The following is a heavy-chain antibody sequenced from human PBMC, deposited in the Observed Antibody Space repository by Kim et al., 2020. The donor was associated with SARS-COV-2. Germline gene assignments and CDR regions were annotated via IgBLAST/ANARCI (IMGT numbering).Heavy chain of an antibody. J-gene: IGHJ4*02. V-gene: IGHV3-48*03. CDR2: ISSSGSTI. D-gene: IGHD3-10*01. CDR3: ARELGRWGVTTND. CDR1: GFTFSSYE. Sequence: GGSLRLSCAASGFTFSSYEMNWVRQAPGKGLQWVSYISSSGSTIYYADSVKGRFTISRDNAKNSLYLQMNSLRAEDTAVYYCARELGRWGVTTNDWGQGTLVTVSS.